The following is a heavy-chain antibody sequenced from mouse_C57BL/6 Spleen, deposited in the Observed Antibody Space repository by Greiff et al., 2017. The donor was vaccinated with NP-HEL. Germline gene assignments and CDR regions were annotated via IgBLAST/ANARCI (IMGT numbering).Heavy chain of an antibody. CDR2: IDPSDSYT. CDR1: GYTFTSYW. V-gene: IGHV1-59*01. J-gene: IGHJ1*03. D-gene: IGHD1-3*01. CDR3: ARKVVAWYFDV. Sequence: VQLQQPGAELVRPGTSVKLSCKASGYTFTSYWMHWVKQRPGQGLEWIGVIDPSDSYTNYNQKFKGKATLTVDTSSSTAYMQLSSLTSEDSAVYYCARKVVAWYFDVWGTGTTVTVSS.